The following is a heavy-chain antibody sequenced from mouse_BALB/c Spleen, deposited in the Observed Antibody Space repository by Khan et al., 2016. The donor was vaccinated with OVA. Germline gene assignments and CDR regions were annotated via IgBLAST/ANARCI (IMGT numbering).Heavy chain of an antibody. Sequence: EVMLVESGGGLVQPGGSRKLSCAASGFTFSNFGMHWVRQAPEKGLEWVAYISSGSSTIFYADTVKGRFTISRDNPKHTLFLQMTSLGSEDTAMYYCARWRNSGFDYWGQGTTLTVSS. J-gene: IGHJ2*01. D-gene: IGHD3-1*01. CDR2: ISSGSSTI. V-gene: IGHV5-17*02. CDR1: GFTFSNFG. CDR3: ARWRNSGFDY.